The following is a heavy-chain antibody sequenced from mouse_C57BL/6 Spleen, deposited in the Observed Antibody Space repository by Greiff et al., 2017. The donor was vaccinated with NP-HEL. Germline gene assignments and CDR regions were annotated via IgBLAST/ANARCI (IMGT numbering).Heavy chain of an antibody. CDR1: GYSFTGYY. CDR3: ARSYYYGSSYWYFDV. V-gene: IGHV1-42*01. J-gene: IGHJ1*03. CDR2: INPSTGGT. Sequence: EVQLKQSGPELVKPGASVKISCKASGYSFTGYYMNWVKQSPEKSLEWIGEINPSTGGTTYNQKFKAKATLTVDKSSSTAYMQLKSLTSEDSAVYYCARSYYYGSSYWYFDVWGTGTTVTVSS. D-gene: IGHD1-1*01.